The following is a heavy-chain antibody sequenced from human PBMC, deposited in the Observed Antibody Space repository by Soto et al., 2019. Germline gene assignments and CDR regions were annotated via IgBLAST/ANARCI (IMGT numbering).Heavy chain of an antibody. CDR1: GGSISSYY. CDR2: IYYSGST. D-gene: IGHD5-12*01. V-gene: IGHV4-59*01. J-gene: IGHJ6*02. CDR3: ARDRSRATGYYYGMDV. Sequence: PSETLSLTCTVSGGSISSYYWSWIRQPPGKGLEWIGYIYYSGSTNYNPPLKSRVTISVDTSKNQFSLKLSSVTAADTAVYYCARDRSRATGYYYGMDVWGQGTTVTVSS.